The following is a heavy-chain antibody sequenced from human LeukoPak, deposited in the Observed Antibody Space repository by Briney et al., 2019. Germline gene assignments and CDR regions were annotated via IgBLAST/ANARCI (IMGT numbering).Heavy chain of an antibody. CDR1: GFTFDDYG. CDR2: INWNGGST. D-gene: IGHD3-10*01. J-gene: IGHJ6*03. CDR3: ARDLPEGYGSGSYSPYYMDV. Sequence: GGSLRLSCAASGFTFDDYGMSWVRQAPGKGLEWVSGINWNGGSTGYADSVKGRFTISRDNAKNSLYLQMNSLRAEDTALYYCARDLPEGYGSGSYSPYYMDVWGKGTTVTVSS. V-gene: IGHV3-20*04.